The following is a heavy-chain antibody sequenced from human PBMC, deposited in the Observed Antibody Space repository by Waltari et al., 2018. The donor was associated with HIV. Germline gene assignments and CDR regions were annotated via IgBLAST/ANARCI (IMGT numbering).Heavy chain of an antibody. D-gene: IGHD7-27*01. Sequence: EVQVLESGGGLVQPGGSLRLSCAASGCPFSSCAMSWVRQAPGKGLEWVSAISGSGGSKYYADSVKGRFTISRDNSKNTLYLQMNSLRAEDTAVYYCANPNAEDYWGQGTLVTVSS. CDR2: ISGSGGSK. V-gene: IGHV3-23*01. CDR3: ANPNAEDY. CDR1: GCPFSSCA. J-gene: IGHJ4*02.